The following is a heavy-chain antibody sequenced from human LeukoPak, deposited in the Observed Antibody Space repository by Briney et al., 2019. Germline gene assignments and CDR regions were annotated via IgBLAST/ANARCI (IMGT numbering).Heavy chain of an antibody. CDR1: GFTFSSYG. CDR3: VGPDSQFDC. CDR2: IRYDGSNK. D-gene: IGHD3-10*01. V-gene: IGHV3-30*02. J-gene: IGHJ4*02. Sequence: PGGSLRLSCAASGFTFSSYGMHWVRQAPGKGLEWVAFIRYDGSNKYYADSVKGRFTISGDNAKNSLYLQMNNLRVEDTAVYYCVGPDSQFDCWGQGTLVTVSS.